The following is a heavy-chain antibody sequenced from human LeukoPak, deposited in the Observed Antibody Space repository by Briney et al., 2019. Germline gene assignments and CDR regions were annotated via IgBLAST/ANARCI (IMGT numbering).Heavy chain of an antibody. CDR1: GFTFSNYA. D-gene: IGHD3-16*01. J-gene: IGHJ4*02. V-gene: IGHV3-23*01. CDR3: AKQISRLYPYGEPLDY. Sequence: GGSLRLSCAASGFTFSNYAMSWVRQAPGKGLEWVSTISGSGGSTYNADSVKGRFTISRDNSKNTLYLQMNSLRAEDTAVYYCAKQISRLYPYGEPLDYWGQGTLVTVSS. CDR2: ISGSGGST.